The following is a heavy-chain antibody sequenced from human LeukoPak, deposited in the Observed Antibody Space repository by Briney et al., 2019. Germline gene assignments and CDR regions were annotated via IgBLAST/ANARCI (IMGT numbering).Heavy chain of an antibody. CDR2: IIPILGIA. CDR3: ARQGEGGGAMVDN. Sequence: GASVKVSCKASGGTFSSYAISWVRQAPGQGLEWMGRIIPILGIANYAQKFQGRVTITADKSTSTAYMELSSLRSEDTAVYYCARQGEGGGAMVDNGGGETRCTVSS. V-gene: IGHV1-69*04. J-gene: IGHJ4*02. CDR1: GGTFSSYA. D-gene: IGHD5-18*01.